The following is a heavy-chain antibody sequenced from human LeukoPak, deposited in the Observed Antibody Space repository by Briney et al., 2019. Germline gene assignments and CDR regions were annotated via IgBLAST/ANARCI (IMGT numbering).Heavy chain of an antibody. CDR2: MSSRGAYI. CDR1: GFNFKTYA. V-gene: IGHV3-21*01. J-gene: IGHJ1*01. Sequence: PGGSLRLSCAASGFNFKTYAMTWVRQAPGKGLEWVSTMSSRGAYIYYADSVRGRFFISRDNDKDSLFLIMKRLRVEDTAVYYCVRGRARGSPRHFVVQWGQGTLVSVSS. D-gene: IGHD3-3*02. CDR3: VRGRARGSPRHFVVQ.